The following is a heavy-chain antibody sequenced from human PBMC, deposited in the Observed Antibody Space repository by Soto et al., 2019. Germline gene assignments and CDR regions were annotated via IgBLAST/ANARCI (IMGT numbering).Heavy chain of an antibody. D-gene: IGHD3-16*02. V-gene: IGHV3-15*01. CDR2: IKSKTDGGTT. CDR1: GFTFSNAW. J-gene: IGHJ4*02. CDR3: TTADDSTYYDYIWGSYRYTH. Sequence: GGSLRLSCAASGFTFSNAWMSWVRQAPGKGLEWVGRIKSKTDGGTTDYAAPVKGRFTISRDDSKNTLYLQMNSLKTGDTAVYYCTTADDSTYYDYIWGSYRYTHWGQGTLVTVSS.